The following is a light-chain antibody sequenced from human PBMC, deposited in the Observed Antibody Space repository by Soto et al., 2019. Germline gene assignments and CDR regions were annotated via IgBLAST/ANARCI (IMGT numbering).Light chain of an antibody. Sequence: QSALTQPASVSGSPGQSITVSCTGTSSDVGGYNYVSWYQPHPGKAPKHMIDEVSNRPSGVSNRCSGSKSGNTAALTISGLQAEDEADYSCSAYTSSSTPYVFGTGTKLTVL. CDR3: SAYTSSSTPYV. CDR1: SSDVGGYNY. V-gene: IGLV2-14*01. J-gene: IGLJ1*01. CDR2: EVS.